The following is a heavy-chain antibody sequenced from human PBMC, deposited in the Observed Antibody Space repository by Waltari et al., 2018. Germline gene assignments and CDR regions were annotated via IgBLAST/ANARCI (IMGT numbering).Heavy chain of an antibody. Sequence: QVQLVQSGAEVKKPGSSVKVSCKASGGTFSSYAISWVRQAPGQGLEWMGRIIPIVGTANYAQKFQGRVTITADKSTSTAYMELSSLRSEDTAVYYCATSQSEGAYGDYEDWGQGTLVTVSS. V-gene: IGHV1-69*08. CDR1: GGTFSSYA. CDR3: ATSQSEGAYGDYED. J-gene: IGHJ4*02. D-gene: IGHD4-17*01. CDR2: IIPIVGTA.